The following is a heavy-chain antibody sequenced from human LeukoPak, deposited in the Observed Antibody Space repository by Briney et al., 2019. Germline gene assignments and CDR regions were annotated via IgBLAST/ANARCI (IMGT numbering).Heavy chain of an antibody. Sequence: SVKVSCKASGGTFSSYAISWVRQAPGQGLECMGGIIPIFGTANYAQKFQGRVTITADESTSTAYMELSSLRSEDTAVYYCARDLTDHYYGRDYYYYMDVWGKGTTVTVSS. CDR3: ARDLTDHYYGRDYYYYMDV. CDR2: IIPIFGTA. CDR1: GGTFSSYA. D-gene: IGHD3-10*01. J-gene: IGHJ6*03. V-gene: IGHV1-69*13.